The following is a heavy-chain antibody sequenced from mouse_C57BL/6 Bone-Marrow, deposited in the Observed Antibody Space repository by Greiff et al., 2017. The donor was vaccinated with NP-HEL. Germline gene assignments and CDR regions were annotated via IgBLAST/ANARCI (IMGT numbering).Heavy chain of an antibody. J-gene: IGHJ3*01. CDR3: ARSLTSPWFAY. CDR2: ISSGSSTI. CDR1: GFTFSDYG. V-gene: IGHV5-17*01. Sequence: EVQGVESGGGLVKPGGSLKLSCAASGFTFSDYGMHWVRQAPEKGLEWVASISSGSSTIYYADTVKGRFTISRDNAKNTLFLQMTSLRSEDTAMYYCARSLTSPWFAYWGQGTLVTVSA.